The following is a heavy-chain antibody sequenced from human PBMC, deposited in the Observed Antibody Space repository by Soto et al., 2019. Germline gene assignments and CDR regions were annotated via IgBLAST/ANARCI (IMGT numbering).Heavy chain of an antibody. CDR2: INPNSGAT. CDR1: GYTFSGYY. J-gene: IGHJ4*02. CDR3: APHRGGYSSTWDGGFEY. V-gene: IGHV1-2*02. Sequence: QVQLVQSGAEVNKPGASVKVSCKASGYTFSGYYMHWVRQAPGQGLEWMGWINPNSGATNYAQRFQGRVTMTRDTSFSTAYMELSRLTSDDTAVYYCAPHRGGYSSTWDGGFEYWGQGTLVTVSS. D-gene: IGHD6-13*01.